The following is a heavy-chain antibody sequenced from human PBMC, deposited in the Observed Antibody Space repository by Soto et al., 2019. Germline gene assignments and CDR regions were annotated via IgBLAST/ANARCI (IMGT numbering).Heavy chain of an antibody. Sequence: WVSMRLSCAASGCSFGSALVHWVRQTPGRGLEWVGRIKSIIDGCTTDFAARVKGRFAISRDDSRDMMYMQMNSLKTEDTGVYYCTTDSRFTQMLVRFDFWGLGTLVTVSS. V-gene: IGHV3-15*07. J-gene: IGHJ4*01. CDR1: GCSFGSAL. CDR2: IKSIIDGCTT. D-gene: IGHD3-10*02. CDR3: TTDSRFTQMLVRFDF.